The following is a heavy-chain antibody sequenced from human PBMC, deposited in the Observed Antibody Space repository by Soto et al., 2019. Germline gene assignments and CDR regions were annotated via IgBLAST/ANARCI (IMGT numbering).Heavy chain of an antibody. CDR3: ARADHGRAPRGGNWFDP. V-gene: IGHV1-18*01. Sequence: QVHLVQSGGEVKKPGASVKVSCKASGYTFTNYGVAWVRQAPGQGLEWMGWTSAYTLNTNYAQKVQGRVTVTTDTSTSTAYMELRSLRPDDTAVYYCARADHGRAPRGGNWFDPWGQGTLVTVSS. CDR2: TSAYTLNT. D-gene: IGHD4-17*01. J-gene: IGHJ5*02. CDR1: GYTFTNYG.